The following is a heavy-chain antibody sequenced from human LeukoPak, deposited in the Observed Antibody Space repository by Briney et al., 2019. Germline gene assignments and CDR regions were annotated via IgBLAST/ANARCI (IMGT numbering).Heavy chain of an antibody. CDR2: IWYDGSDK. CDR1: GFTSSGYG. Sequence: GGSLRLSCAASGFTSSGYGMHWVRQAPGKGLEWVAVIWYDGSDKYYADSVQGRFTISRDNSENTLYLQMNSLRAEDTAVYYCARDRVTRYFDLWGRGTLVTVSS. J-gene: IGHJ2*01. D-gene: IGHD3-10*01. V-gene: IGHV3-33*01. CDR3: ARDRVTRYFDL.